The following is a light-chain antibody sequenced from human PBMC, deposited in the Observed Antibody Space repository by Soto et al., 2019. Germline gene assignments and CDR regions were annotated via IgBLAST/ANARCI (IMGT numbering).Light chain of an antibody. CDR1: QSVSSSY. CDR2: GAS. Sequence: EIVLTQSPGTLSLSPGERATLSCRASQSVSSSYLAWYQQKPGQAPRLLIYGASSRATGIPDRFSGSGSGTDFTLTISRLEPEEFAVYYCQQYGSSPRTFGGGTKVDIK. CDR3: QQYGSSPRT. J-gene: IGKJ4*01. V-gene: IGKV3-20*01.